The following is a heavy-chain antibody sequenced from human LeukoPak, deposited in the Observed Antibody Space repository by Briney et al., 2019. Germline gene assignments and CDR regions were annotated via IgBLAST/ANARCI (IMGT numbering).Heavy chain of an antibody. CDR2: IYYSGST. CDR1: GFSISSGYY. J-gene: IGHJ4*02. CDR3: ARDVGHSNSGSYYNGEFDY. V-gene: IGHV4-38-2*02. D-gene: IGHD3-10*01. Sequence: SETLSLTCTVSGFSISSGYYWGWIRQPPGKGLQWIGNIYYSGSTYSNPSLKSRVTISVDTSKNQFSLKLSSVTAADTAVYYCARDVGHSNSGSYYNGEFDYWGQGTLVTVSS.